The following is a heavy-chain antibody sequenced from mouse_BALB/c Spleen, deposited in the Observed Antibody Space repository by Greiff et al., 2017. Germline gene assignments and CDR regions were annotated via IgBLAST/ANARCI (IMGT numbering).Heavy chain of an antibody. D-gene: IGHD1-1*01. CDR3: ARSGYYGSSTEDFDY. J-gene: IGHJ2*01. CDR2: ISSGSSTI. V-gene: IGHV5-17*02. CDR1: GFTFSSFG. Sequence: EVKLVESGGGLVQPGGSRKLSCAASGFTFSSFGMHWVRQAPEKGLEWVAYISSGSSTIYYADTVKGRFTISRDNPKNTLFLQMTSLRSEDTAMYYCARSGYYGSSTEDFDYWGQGTTLTVSS.